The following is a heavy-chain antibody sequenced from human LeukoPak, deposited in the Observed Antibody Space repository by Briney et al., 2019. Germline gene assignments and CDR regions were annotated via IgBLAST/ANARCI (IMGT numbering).Heavy chain of an antibody. CDR1: GGSISSYY. J-gene: IGHJ2*01. CDR2: IYYSGST. Sequence: SETLSLTCTVSGGSISSYYWSWLRQPPGKGLEWIGYIYYSGSTNYNPSLKSRVTISVDTSKNQFSLKLSSVTAADTAVYYCARSVVYWYFDLWGRGTLVTVSS. D-gene: IGHD2-15*01. CDR3: ARSVVYWYFDL. V-gene: IGHV4-59*01.